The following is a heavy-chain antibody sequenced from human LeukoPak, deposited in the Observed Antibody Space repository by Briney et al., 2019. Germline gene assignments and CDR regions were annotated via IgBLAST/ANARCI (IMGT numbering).Heavy chain of an antibody. CDR3: ARMVPAAKGFDY. CDR1: GGSISSGYY. D-gene: IGHD2-2*01. J-gene: IGHJ4*02. Sequence: PSETLSLTCTVSGGSISSGYYWGWIRQPPGKGLGWIGSIYHSGGTYYNPSLKSRVTISVDTSKNQFSLKLSSVTAAATAVYYCARMVPAAKGFDYWGQGTLVTVSS. V-gene: IGHV4-38-2*02. CDR2: IYHSGGT.